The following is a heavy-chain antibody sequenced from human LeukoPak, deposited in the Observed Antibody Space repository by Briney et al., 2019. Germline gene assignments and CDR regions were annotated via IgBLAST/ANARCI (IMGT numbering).Heavy chain of an antibody. V-gene: IGHV4-34*01. CDR2: MNHSGST. Sequence: PSETLSLTCADYGGSFSGYYWSWIRQPPGKGLEWIGEMNHSGSTRYNPSLKSRVTISVDTSKNQFSLKLSSVTAADTAMYYCARFSSTVTTFDYWGQGTLVTVSS. J-gene: IGHJ4*02. D-gene: IGHD4-17*01. CDR1: GGSFSGYY. CDR3: ARFSSTVTTFDY.